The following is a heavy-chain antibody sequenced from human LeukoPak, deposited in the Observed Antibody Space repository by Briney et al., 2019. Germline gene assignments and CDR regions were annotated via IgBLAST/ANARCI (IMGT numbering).Heavy chain of an antibody. J-gene: IGHJ4*02. Sequence: QPGGCLRLSCVAAVVTFSSYRLTWVRQAPWKGLEWVDNIKQDGSEKYYVDSVKGRFTISRDNAKNSLYLQMNNLRVEDTAVYYCARDRSPYDSSGYYVWGQGTLVTVSS. D-gene: IGHD3-22*01. CDR1: VVTFSSYR. CDR2: IKQDGSEK. CDR3: ARDRSPYDSSGYYV. V-gene: IGHV3-7*03.